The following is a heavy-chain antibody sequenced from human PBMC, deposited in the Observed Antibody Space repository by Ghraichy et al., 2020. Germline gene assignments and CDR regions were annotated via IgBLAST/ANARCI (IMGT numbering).Heavy chain of an antibody. J-gene: IGHJ3*02. CDR1: GFTFSSYS. Sequence: GGSLRLSCAASGFTFSSYSMNWVRQAPGKGLEWVSSISSSSSYIYYADSVKGRFTISRDNAKNSLYLQMNSLRAEDTAVYYCARDLYDSSGYYRQADAFDIWGQGTMVTVSS. D-gene: IGHD3-22*01. CDR3: ARDLYDSSGYYRQADAFDI. V-gene: IGHV3-21*01. CDR2: ISSSSSYI.